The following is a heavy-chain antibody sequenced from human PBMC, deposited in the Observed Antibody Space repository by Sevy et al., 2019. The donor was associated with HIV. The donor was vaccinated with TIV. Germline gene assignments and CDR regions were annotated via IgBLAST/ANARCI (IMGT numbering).Heavy chain of an antibody. V-gene: IGHV3-7*01. Sequence: GGSLRLSCAASGFTFSSYWMSWVRQAPGKGLEWVANIKQDGSEKYYVDSVKGRFTISRDNAKNSLYLQMNSLRAEDTAVYYGRFSSPHFDYWGQGTLVTVSS. CDR2: IKQDGSEK. J-gene: IGHJ4*02. CDR1: GFTFSSYW. D-gene: IGHD6-13*01. CDR3: RFSSPHFDY.